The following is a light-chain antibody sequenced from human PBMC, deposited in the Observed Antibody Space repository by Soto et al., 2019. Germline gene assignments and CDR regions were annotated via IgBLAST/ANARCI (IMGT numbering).Light chain of an antibody. V-gene: IGKV1-33*01. CDR3: QQYSHLIT. CDR2: DAS. Sequence: DIQITQSPSSLSASVGDRVTITCRASQSISSYLNWYQQKPGKAPKLLIYDASNLETGVPSRFSGSGSGTDFTFTISSLQPEDIATYYCQQYSHLITFGQGTRLEIK. J-gene: IGKJ5*01. CDR1: QSISSY.